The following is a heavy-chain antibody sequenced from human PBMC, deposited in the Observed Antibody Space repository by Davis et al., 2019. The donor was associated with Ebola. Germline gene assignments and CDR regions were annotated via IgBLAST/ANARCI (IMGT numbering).Heavy chain of an antibody. Sequence: AASVKVSCKASGYTFNTYGIAWVRQAPGQGLEWMGWINTYTGNTDYAQKLQSRVTMTTDTSTSTAYMELMSLRSDDTAVYFCARDRRAAGPSFDYWGQGTLVTVSS. CDR3: ARDRRAAGPSFDY. V-gene: IGHV1-18*01. J-gene: IGHJ4*02. D-gene: IGHD6-13*01. CDR2: INTYTGNT. CDR1: GYTFNTYG.